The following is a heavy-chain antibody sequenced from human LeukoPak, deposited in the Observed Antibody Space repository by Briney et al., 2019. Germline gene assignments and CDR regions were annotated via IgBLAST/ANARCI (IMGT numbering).Heavy chain of an antibody. CDR2: IYGGNGNT. D-gene: IGHD2-21*02. Sequence: ASVKVSCKASGYTFTSYAMHRVRQAPGQRLEWMGWIYGGNGNTKYSQKFQGRVSITRDTSASTVYMELSSLGSEDTAVYYCARGWGGDCYHVHWGQGTLVTVSS. V-gene: IGHV1-3*01. J-gene: IGHJ4*02. CDR3: ARGWGGDCYHVH. CDR1: GYTFTSYA.